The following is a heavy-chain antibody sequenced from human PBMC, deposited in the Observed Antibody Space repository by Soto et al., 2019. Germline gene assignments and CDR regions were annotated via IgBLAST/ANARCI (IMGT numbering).Heavy chain of an antibody. CDR2: IYYTGAT. Sequence: QVQLQESGPGLVKPSQTVSLTCAVSGASMSSGGHSWSWIRQSPGRGMEWSGYIYYTGATYYNPFLKSLVNLSIERSKNQFSLNFNYVTASDTAVYYCAKAPSGTSPRWDVWGKGTTVTVSS. CDR3: AKAPSGTSPRWDV. J-gene: IGHJ6*04. V-gene: IGHV4-30-2*06. CDR1: GASMSSGGHS. D-gene: IGHD3-10*01.